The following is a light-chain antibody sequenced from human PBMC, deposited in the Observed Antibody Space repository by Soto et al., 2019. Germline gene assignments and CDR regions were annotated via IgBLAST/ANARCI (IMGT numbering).Light chain of an antibody. CDR2: WAS. J-gene: IGKJ1*01. CDR1: QTVLSISNNKNY. CDR3: QQYYSDPT. Sequence: DIVVTQSPDSLAVSLGERATMNCKTSQTVLSISNNKNYLAWFQRRPGQPTKMILYWASTRESGVPDRFSGSGSGTDFTLTINRLEAEDVALYYCQQYYSDPTFGQGTKVEIK. V-gene: IGKV4-1*01.